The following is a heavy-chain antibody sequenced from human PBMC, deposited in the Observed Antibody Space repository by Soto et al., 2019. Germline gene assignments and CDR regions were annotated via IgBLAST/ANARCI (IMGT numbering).Heavy chain of an antibody. D-gene: IGHD2-2*01. CDR3: ARGGCSSTSCLVP. CDR2: ITSDGTIT. Sequence: PGGSLRLSCAASGFTFSKYYMHWVRQVPGKGLVWVSMITSDGTITNYADFVRGRFTISRDNAKNTLSLQMNSLSPEDTAVYYCARGGCSSTSCLVPWGQGTLVTVSS. V-gene: IGHV3-74*01. J-gene: IGHJ5*02. CDR1: GFTFSKYY.